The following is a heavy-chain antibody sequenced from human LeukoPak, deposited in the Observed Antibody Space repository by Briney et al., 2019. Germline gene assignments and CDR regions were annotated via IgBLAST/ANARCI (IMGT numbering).Heavy chain of an antibody. V-gene: IGHV4-59*11. J-gene: IGHJ5*02. CDR2: IYYSGST. CDR3: ATGIAAAGS. Sequence: PSETLSLTCTVSGGSISSHYWSWIRQPPGKGLEWIGYIYYSGSTNYNPSLKSRVTISVDTSKNQFSLKLSSVTAADTAVYYCATGIAAAGSWGQGTLVTVSS. D-gene: IGHD6-13*01. CDR1: GGSISSHY.